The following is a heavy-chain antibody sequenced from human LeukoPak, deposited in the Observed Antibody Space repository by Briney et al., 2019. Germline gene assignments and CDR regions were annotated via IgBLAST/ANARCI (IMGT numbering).Heavy chain of an antibody. Sequence: SETLSLTCTVSGYSISSGYYWGWIRQPPGKGLEWIGSIYHSGSTYYNPSLKSRVTISVDTSKNQFSLKLSSATAADTAVYHCAIYPITISISDWFDPWGQGTLVTVSS. CDR2: IYHSGST. CDR3: AIYPITISISDWFDP. CDR1: GYSISSGYY. J-gene: IGHJ5*02. D-gene: IGHD3-3*01. V-gene: IGHV4-38-2*02.